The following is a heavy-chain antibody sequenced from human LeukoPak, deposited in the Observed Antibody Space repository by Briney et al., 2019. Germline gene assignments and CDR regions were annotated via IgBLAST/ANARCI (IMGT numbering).Heavy chain of an antibody. V-gene: IGHV3-9*01. J-gene: IGHJ4*02. CDR3: AKASLVLRYFDWLLPPDY. CDR2: ISWNSGGI. D-gene: IGHD3-9*01. Sequence: PGGSLRLSCAASGFTLDDYAMHWVREAPVKGLDWVAGISWNSGGIGYADSVKGRFTISRDNAKNSLYLQMNSLRAEDTALYYCAKASLVLRYFDWLLPPDYWGQGTLVTVSS. CDR1: GFTLDDYA.